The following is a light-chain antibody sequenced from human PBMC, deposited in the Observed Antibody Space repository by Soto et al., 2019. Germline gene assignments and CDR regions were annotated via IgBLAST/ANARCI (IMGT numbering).Light chain of an antibody. CDR3: QQYGSSPT. Sequence: EIVLTQSPGTLSLSPGERATLSCRASQSVSSSSLAWYQQKPGQAPRLLIYGASSRATGIPDRFRGSGSGTDFILTISRLEPEDFAVYYCQQYGSSPTFGQGTKVEVK. CDR2: GAS. CDR1: QSVSSSS. J-gene: IGKJ1*01. V-gene: IGKV3-20*01.